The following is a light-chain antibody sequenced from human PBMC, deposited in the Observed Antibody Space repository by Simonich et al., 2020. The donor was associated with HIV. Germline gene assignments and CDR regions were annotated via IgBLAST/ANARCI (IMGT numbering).Light chain of an antibody. CDR1: QSVSSSY. Sequence: EIVLTQSPGTLSLSPGERATLSCRASQSVSSSYFTWNQQKPGQAPRLLIYDTSNRATGIPARFSGSGSGTDFTLTISSLEPEDFAVYYCQQRSNWYTFGQGTKLEIK. V-gene: IGKV3D-20*02. J-gene: IGKJ2*01. CDR3: QQRSNWYT. CDR2: DTS.